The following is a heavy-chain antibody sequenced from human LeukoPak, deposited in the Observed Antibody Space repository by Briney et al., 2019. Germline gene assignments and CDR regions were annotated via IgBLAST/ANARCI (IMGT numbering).Heavy chain of an antibody. J-gene: IGHJ5*02. CDR2: ISDSGGST. CDR3: AKDLSRAVAADWFDP. D-gene: IGHD6-19*01. V-gene: IGHV3-23*01. CDR1: GFTFSNYD. Sequence: PGGSLRLSCAASGFTFSNYDMCWVRQAPGKGLQWVSSISDSGGSTYYADSVKGRFTISRDNSKNTLYLQMTNLRAADTAVYYCAKDLSRAVAADWFDPWDQGSLVTVSS.